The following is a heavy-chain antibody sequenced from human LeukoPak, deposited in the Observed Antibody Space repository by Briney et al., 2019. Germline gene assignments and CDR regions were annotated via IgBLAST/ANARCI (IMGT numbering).Heavy chain of an antibody. CDR2: IDRSGGST. CDR1: GFSFNIYA. V-gene: IGHV3-23*01. Sequence: GDSLRLSCAASGFSFNIYAMSWVRQAPGKGLEWVAAIDRSGGSTFYADSVKGRFTISKDNSKNTLYLQINSLRVDDTAIYYCARGCHGEHDSWGQGRLVTVSS. CDR3: ARGCHGEHDS. D-gene: IGHD4-17*01. J-gene: IGHJ5*01.